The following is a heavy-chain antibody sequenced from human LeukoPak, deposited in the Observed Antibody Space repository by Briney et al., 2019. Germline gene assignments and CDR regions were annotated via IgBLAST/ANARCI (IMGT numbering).Heavy chain of an antibody. CDR1: GGSFSGYY. CDR3: ARAGYGDSDFDY. J-gene: IGHJ4*02. Sequence: SETLSLTCAVYGGSFSGYYWTWIRQPPGKGLDWIGEINHSGSTNYNPSLKSRVTISVDTSKNQFSLKLNSVTAADTAVYYCARAGYGDSDFDYWGQGTLVTVSS. D-gene: IGHD4-17*01. CDR2: INHSGST. V-gene: IGHV4-34*01.